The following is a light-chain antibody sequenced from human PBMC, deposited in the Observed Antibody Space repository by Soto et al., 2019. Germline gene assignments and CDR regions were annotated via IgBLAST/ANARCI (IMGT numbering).Light chain of an antibody. Sequence: EIVLTQSPATLSLSPGERATLSCRASQSVNSYLAWYQQKPGQAPSLLIYGASSRATGIPDRFSGSGSGTDFTLTISRLEPEDFAVDYCQQYGSSGTFGQGTKVDIK. V-gene: IGKV3-20*01. CDR2: GAS. CDR3: QQYGSSGT. J-gene: IGKJ1*01. CDR1: QSVNSY.